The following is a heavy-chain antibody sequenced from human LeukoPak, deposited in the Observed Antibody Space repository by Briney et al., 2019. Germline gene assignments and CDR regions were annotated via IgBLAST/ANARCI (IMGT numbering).Heavy chain of an antibody. CDR2: IYYSGST. Sequence: SETLSLTCTVSGGSISSYYWSWIRQPPGKGLEWIGYIYYSGSTNYNPSLKSRVTISVDTSKNQFSLKLSSVTAADTAVYYCARTPGHYDILTGYFDWGQETLVTVSS. D-gene: IGHD3-9*01. V-gene: IGHV4-59*01. CDR1: GGSISSYY. J-gene: IGHJ4*02. CDR3: ARTPGHYDILTGYFD.